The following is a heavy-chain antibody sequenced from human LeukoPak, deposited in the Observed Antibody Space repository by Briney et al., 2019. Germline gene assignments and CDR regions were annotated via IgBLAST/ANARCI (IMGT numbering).Heavy chain of an antibody. Sequence: ASVKVSCKASGYTFTSYGISWVRQAPGQGLEWMGGIATYNGDTNYSQKFQGRVTMTTDTSTSTAYMELRSLRSDDTAVYYCARVGKRITLILVVHYPAPYDYWGQGTLVTVSS. CDR1: GYTFTSYG. J-gene: IGHJ4*02. CDR2: IATYNGDT. CDR3: ARVGKRITLILVVHYPAPYDY. V-gene: IGHV1-18*01. D-gene: IGHD3-22*01.